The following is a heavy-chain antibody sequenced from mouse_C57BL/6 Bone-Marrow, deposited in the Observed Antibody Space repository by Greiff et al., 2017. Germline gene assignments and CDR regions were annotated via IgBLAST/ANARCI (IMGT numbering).Heavy chain of an antibody. J-gene: IGHJ2*01. CDR2: IYPRSGNT. Sequence: VQLQQSGAELARPGASVKLSCKASGYTFTSYGISWVKQRTGQGLEWIGEIYPRSGNTYYNEKFKSKATLTVDKSSSTAYMQLSSLTSEDSAVYYCARPHYYGSSLDYWGQGTTLTVSS. CDR1: GYTFTSYG. V-gene: IGHV1-81*01. D-gene: IGHD1-1*01. CDR3: ARPHYYGSSLDY.